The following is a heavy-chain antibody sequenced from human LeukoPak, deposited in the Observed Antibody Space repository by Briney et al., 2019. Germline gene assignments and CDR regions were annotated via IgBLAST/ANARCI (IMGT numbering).Heavy chain of an antibody. Sequence: GGSLRLSCAASGFRFGAYTTHWVRQPPGKGLEWVSLIFWNSSRANYADSVRGRFTISTDNSKNFLYLQMNNLRTENTAFYFCANDTRSNDYGGNFDDWGQGTLVTVSS. J-gene: IGHJ4*02. CDR2: IFWNSSRA. V-gene: IGHV3-43*01. CDR1: GFRFGAYT. CDR3: ANDTRSNDYGGNFDD. D-gene: IGHD4-23*01.